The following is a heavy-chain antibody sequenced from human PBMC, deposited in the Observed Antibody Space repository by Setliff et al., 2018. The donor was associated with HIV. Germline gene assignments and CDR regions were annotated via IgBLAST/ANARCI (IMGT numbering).Heavy chain of an antibody. CDR1: GGPISSSTYY. D-gene: IGHD1-1*01. Sequence: SETLSLTCSVSGGPISSSTYYWGWIRQPPGKGLEWIGTIYYSGSTNYNPSLKSRVTISVDSSKNQFSLKLSSVTAADTALYYCARDGGTSGTTDYDYWGQGTRVTVSS. V-gene: IGHV4-39*07. CDR3: ARDGGTSGTTDYDY. CDR2: IYYSGST. J-gene: IGHJ4*02.